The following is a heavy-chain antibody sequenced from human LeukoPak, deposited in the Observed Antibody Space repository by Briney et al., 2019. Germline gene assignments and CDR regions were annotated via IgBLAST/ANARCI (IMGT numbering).Heavy chain of an antibody. V-gene: IGHV1-69*04. D-gene: IGHD5-18*01. CDR3: ARDRGYGYGSSFDY. CDR2: IIPILGIA. CDR1: GGTFSSYA. J-gene: IGHJ4*02. Sequence: ASAKVSCKASGGTFSSYAISWVRQAPGQGLEWMGRIIPILGIANYAQKFQGRVTITADKSTSTAYMELSSLRSEDTAVYYCARDRGYGYGSSFDYWGQGTLVTVSS.